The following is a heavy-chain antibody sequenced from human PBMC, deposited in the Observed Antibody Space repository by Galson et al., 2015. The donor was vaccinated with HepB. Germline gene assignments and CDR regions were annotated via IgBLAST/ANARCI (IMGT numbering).Heavy chain of an antibody. J-gene: IGHJ4*01. CDR3: ARERVGAAAGYIDY. V-gene: IGHV3-30-3*01. CDR1: GFSFSSYA. Sequence: SLRLSCAASGFSFSSYALHWVRQAPGKGLEWVAAISYDGSNKYYADSVKGRFTISSDDSKNTLYLQMNSLRPEDTAVYYCARERVGAAAGYIDYWGHGTLVTVSS. CDR2: ISYDGSNK. D-gene: IGHD6-13*01.